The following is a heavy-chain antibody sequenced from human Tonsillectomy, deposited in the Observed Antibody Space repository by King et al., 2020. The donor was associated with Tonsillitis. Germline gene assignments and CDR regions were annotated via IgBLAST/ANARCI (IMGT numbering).Heavy chain of an antibody. V-gene: IGHV5-10-1*03. Sequence: VPLVPSVAAVQQPWASLRISCQGSGYLFPTYLISCVRHLPGKGLEWMGQIDPSDSYTSYSPSFQGHVTISGDKSISTAYLQWSSLKASDTAMEDGARRRRAGEGEAVEGGGKGTRGTV. CDR2: IDPSDSYT. CDR3: ARRRRAGEGEAVEG. D-gene: IGHD3-16*01. CDR1: GYLFPTYL. J-gene: IGHJ6*03.